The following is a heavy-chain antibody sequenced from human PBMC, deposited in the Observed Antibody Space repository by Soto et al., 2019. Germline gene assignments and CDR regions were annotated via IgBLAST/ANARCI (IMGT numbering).Heavy chain of an antibody. CDR2: ISGTGGST. J-gene: IGHJ4*02. D-gene: IGHD3-10*01. CDR3: SKEGNRLRGPAY. Sequence: GGSLRLSCAASGFTFSNYVLSWVRQAPGKGLEWVSAISGTGGSTYYADSVKGRFTISRDNSKNTLYVQMNSLRVEDTAVYYCSKEGNRLRGPAYWGQRTLVTVSS. V-gene: IGHV3-23*01. CDR1: GFTFSNYV.